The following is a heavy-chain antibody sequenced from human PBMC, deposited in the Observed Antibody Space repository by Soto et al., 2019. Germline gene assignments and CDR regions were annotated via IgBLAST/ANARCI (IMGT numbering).Heavy chain of an antibody. CDR3: AKVEGSGWYGDY. J-gene: IGHJ4*02. D-gene: IGHD6-19*01. Sequence: QVQLVESGGGVVQPGRSLRLSCAASGFTFSSYGMHWVRQAPGKGLEWVAVISYDGSNKYYADSVKGRFTISRDNSKNTLYRQMNSLRAEDTAVYYCAKVEGSGWYGDYWGQGTLVTVSS. V-gene: IGHV3-30*18. CDR2: ISYDGSNK. CDR1: GFTFSSYG.